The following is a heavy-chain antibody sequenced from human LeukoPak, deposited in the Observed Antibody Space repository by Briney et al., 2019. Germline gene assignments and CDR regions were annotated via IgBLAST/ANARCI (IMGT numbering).Heavy chain of an antibody. CDR1: GFTVSSNY. Sequence: SGGSLRLSCAASGFTVSSNYMNWVRQAPGKGLEWVSLIYSGGSTHYADSVKGRFTISRDNSKNTLYLQMNSLRAEDTAVYYCARVRGYYDSSGYDYWGQGTLVTVSS. V-gene: IGHV3-66*01. CDR2: IYSGGST. D-gene: IGHD3-22*01. J-gene: IGHJ4*02. CDR3: ARVRGYYDSSGYDY.